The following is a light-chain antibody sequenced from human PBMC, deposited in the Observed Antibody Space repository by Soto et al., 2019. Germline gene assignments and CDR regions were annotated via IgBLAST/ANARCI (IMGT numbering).Light chain of an antibody. Sequence: EVGLKQSPGTLSLSQGERATLSCRASQSVSSTYVAWYQQQSGQAPRLLIYGASSRATGIPDRFSGSGSGTDFTLTISRLEPEDFAVYYCHQYVSSWTFGQGTMVDI. CDR3: HQYVSSWT. CDR1: QSVSSTY. J-gene: IGKJ1*01. CDR2: GAS. V-gene: IGKV3-20*01.